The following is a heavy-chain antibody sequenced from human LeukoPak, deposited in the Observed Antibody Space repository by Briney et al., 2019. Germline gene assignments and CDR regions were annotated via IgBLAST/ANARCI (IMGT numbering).Heavy chain of an antibody. V-gene: IGHV3-30*04. D-gene: IGHD2/OR15-2a*01. CDR3: AKDSAKKYDDY. J-gene: IGHJ4*02. CDR1: GFTFSSYA. CDR2: ISYDGSNK. Sequence: GGSLRLSCAASGFTFSSYAMHWVRQAPGKGLEWVAVISYDGSNKYYADSVKGRFTISRENSKNTLYLQMNSLRAEDTAVYYCAKDSAKKYDDYWGQGTLVTVSS.